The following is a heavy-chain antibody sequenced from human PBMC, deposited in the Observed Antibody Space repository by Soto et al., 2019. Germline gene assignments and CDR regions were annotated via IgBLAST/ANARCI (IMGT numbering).Heavy chain of an antibody. CDR1: GFTFSSYG. CDR3: AGERSHLQYLSVDYYGMDV. CDR2: IWYDGSNK. V-gene: IGHV3-33*01. D-gene: IGHD4-4*01. J-gene: IGHJ6*02. Sequence: VGSLRLSCAASGFTFSSYGMHWVRQAPGKGLEWVAVIWYDGSNKYYADSVKGRFTISRDNSKNTLYLQMNSLRAEDTAVYYCAGERSHLQYLSVDYYGMDVWGQGTTVTVSS.